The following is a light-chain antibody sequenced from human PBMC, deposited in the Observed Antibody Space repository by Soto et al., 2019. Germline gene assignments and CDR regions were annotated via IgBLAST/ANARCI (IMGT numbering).Light chain of an antibody. Sequence: DIQMTQSPSTLSASVGDRVTITCRASQSISSWLAWYQQKPGKAPNLLIYKASSLESGVPSRFSGSGSGTEFTLTISRLQPDDFATYYCQQYHSYPYTFGQGTKLEIK. V-gene: IGKV1-5*03. CDR1: QSISSW. CDR2: KAS. J-gene: IGKJ2*01. CDR3: QQYHSYPYT.